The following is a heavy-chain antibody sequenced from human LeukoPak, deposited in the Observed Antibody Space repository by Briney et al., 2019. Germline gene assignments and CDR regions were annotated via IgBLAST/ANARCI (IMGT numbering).Heavy chain of an antibody. CDR2: ISYDGSNK. CDR3: ARDERGIDDIVATVYDY. D-gene: IGHD5-12*01. J-gene: IGHJ4*02. CDR1: GFTFSSYA. V-gene: IGHV3-30*14. Sequence: GGSLRLSCAASGFTFSSYAMHWVRQAPGKGLEWVAVISYDGSNKYYADSVKGRFTISRDNSKNTLYFQMNSLRAEDTAVYYCARDERGIDDIVATVYDYWGQGALVTVSS.